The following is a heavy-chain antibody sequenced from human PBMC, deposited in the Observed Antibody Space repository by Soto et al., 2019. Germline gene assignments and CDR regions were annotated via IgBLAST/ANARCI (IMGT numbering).Heavy chain of an antibody. D-gene: IGHD3-10*01. CDR1: GFPFDDYA. V-gene: IGHV3-9*01. CDR2: MSWNSVSI. CDR3: AKAITMVRGVIIRLCFDP. J-gene: IGHJ5*02. Sequence: VQLVESGGGLVQPGRSLRLSCAASGFPFDDYAMNLVRQAPGKGLEWVSGMSWNSVSIVYEDSVKGRLTISRDNAKNSLDLKRNSLRAEDTALSYCAKAITMVRGVIIRLCFDPWGQGTLVTVSS.